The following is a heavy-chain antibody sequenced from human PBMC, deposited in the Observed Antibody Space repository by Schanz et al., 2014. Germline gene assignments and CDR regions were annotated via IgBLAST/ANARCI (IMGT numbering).Heavy chain of an antibody. D-gene: IGHD1-1*01. J-gene: IGHJ4*02. CDR2: IWSDGSTK. Sequence: QLVGSGGGLIQPGGSLRLSCTASGFAFSSYSMNWVRQAPGKGPEWVAVIWSDGSTKYYADSVKGRFTISRDNSKNTLYLQMNSLRADDTAVYFCARAHGNNWYGKGLDYWGQGTQVTVSS. CDR3: ARAHGNNWYGKGLDY. CDR1: GFAFSSYS. V-gene: IGHV3-33*08.